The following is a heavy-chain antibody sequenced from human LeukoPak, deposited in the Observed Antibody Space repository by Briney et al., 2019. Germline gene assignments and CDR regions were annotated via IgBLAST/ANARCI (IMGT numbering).Heavy chain of an antibody. CDR1: GGSISSTDFY. CDR2: IYHSGST. CDR3: ARMVVAAIEWYNWFDP. V-gene: IGHV4-30-2*01. Sequence: TLSLTCTVSGGSISSTDFYWGWIRQPPGKGLEWIGYIYHSGSTYYNPSLKSRVTISVDRSKNQFSLKLSSVTAADTAVYYCARMVVAAIEWYNWFDPWGQGTLVTVSS. J-gene: IGHJ5*02. D-gene: IGHD2-15*01.